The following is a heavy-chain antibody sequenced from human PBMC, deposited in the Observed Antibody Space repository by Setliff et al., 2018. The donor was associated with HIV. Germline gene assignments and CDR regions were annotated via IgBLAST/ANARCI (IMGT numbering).Heavy chain of an antibody. CDR2: IRPKGKSSTT. J-gene: IGHJ6*03. D-gene: IGHD5-18*01. Sequence: PGESLKISCAASGFTLSDHYMDWVRQAPGKGPEWFGRIRPKGKSSTTEYAASVKGRFIMSRDDSKNSLYLQMNSLKTEDTAVYYCTRHVDSGTYMDVWGRGTTVTVSS. CDR3: TRHVDSGTYMDV. CDR1: GFTLSDHY. V-gene: IGHV3-72*01.